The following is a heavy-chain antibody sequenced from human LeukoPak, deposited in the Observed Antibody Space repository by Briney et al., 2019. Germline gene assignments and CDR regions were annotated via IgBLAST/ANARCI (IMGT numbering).Heavy chain of an antibody. CDR2: ISGSGGST. Sequence: GGSLRLSCAASGFTFSSYAMSWVRQAPAKGLEWVSAISGSGGSTYYADSVKGRFTISRDNSKNTLYLQMNSLRAGDTAVYYCARVRYNIAAADEGGWFDPWGQGTPVAVSS. V-gene: IGHV3-23*01. CDR3: ARVRYNIAAADEGGWFDP. D-gene: IGHD6-13*01. CDR1: GFTFSSYA. J-gene: IGHJ5*02.